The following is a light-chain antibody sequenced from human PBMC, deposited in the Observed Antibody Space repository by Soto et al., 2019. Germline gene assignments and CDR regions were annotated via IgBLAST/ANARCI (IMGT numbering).Light chain of an antibody. CDR2: GGI. Sequence: EIVLTQSPGTLSLSPGERATLSCRASQNFGSSYLAWYQQKPGQAPRLLIFGGINTPTGIPDMFSGSGSGTDFNLTISRIEHEDFAVYYCWQFRSSTWTLGQGTKVEIK. CDR3: WQFRSSTWT. V-gene: IGKV3-20*01. CDR1: QNFGSSY. J-gene: IGKJ1*01.